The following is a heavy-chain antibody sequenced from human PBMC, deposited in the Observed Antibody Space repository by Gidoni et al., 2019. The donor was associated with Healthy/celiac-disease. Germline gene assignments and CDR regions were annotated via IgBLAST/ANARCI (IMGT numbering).Heavy chain of an antibody. D-gene: IGHD2-15*01. V-gene: IGHV3-23*01. Sequence: GLEWVSAISGSGGSTYYADSVKGRFTISRDNSKNTLYLQMNSLRAEDTAVYYCATSSEYCSGGSCYPGVEFPWGQGTLVTVSS. J-gene: IGHJ5*02. CDR2: ISGSGGST. CDR3: ATSSEYCSGGSCYPGVEFP.